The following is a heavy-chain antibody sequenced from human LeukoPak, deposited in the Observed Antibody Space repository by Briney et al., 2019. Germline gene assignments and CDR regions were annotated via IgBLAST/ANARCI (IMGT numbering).Heavy chain of an antibody. CDR1: GFTFGDYA. CDR2: LRWNGDSI. Sequence: QPGGSLRLSCAASGFTFGDYAMHWARQAPGKGLEWVSGLRWNGDSIGYADSVKGRFTISRDSAKNFLYLQMNTLRGEDMALYYCAKDKGYCSSTSCRRYYFDYWGQGTLVTVSS. J-gene: IGHJ4*02. D-gene: IGHD2-2*01. CDR3: AKDKGYCSSTSCRRYYFDY. V-gene: IGHV3-9*03.